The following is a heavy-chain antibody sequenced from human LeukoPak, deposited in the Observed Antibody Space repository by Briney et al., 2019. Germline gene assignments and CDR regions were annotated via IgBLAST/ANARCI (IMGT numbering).Heavy chain of an antibody. CDR3: ARRSTSGCLDY. J-gene: IGHJ4*02. CDR1: GGSISSSSYY. CDR2: IYYSGST. Sequence: SETLSLTCTVSGGSISSSSYYWGWIRQPPGKGLEWIGSIYYSGSTYYNPSLKSRVTISADTSKNQFSLKLSSVTAADTAVYYCARRSTSGCLDYWGQGTLVTVSS. V-gene: IGHV4-39*01. D-gene: IGHD2-2*01.